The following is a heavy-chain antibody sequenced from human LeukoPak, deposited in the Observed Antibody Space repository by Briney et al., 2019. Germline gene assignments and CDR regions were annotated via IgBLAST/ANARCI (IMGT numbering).Heavy chain of an antibody. Sequence: PGRSLRLSCAASGFTFSSYGMHWVRQAPGKGLEWVAVISYDGSNKYYADSVKGRFTISRDNSKNTLYLQMNRLRAEDTAVYYCAKDYGSGNYYYGMDVWGQGTTVTVSS. J-gene: IGHJ6*02. D-gene: IGHD3-10*01. CDR3: AKDYGSGNYYYGMDV. CDR2: ISYDGSNK. V-gene: IGHV3-30*18. CDR1: GFTFSSYG.